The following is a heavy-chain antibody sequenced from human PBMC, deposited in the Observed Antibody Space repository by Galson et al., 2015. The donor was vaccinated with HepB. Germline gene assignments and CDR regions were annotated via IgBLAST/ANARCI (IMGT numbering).Heavy chain of an antibody. CDR1: GFTFDVFA. D-gene: IGHD3-22*01. Sequence: SLRLSCAASGFTFDVFAMSWVRQAPGKGLEWVSTVGGRGDNTYYADSVRGRFTISRDNSKKTLFLQMNTLRDEDTAIYYCAKDLGWGYFERRAYWNFDCWGQGTLVTVSS. CDR3: AKDLGWGYFERRAYWNFDC. J-gene: IGHJ4*02. V-gene: IGHV3-23*01. CDR2: VGGRGDNT.